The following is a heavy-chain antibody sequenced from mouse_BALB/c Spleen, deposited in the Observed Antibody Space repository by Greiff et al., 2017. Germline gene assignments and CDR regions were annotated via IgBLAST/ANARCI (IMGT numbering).Heavy chain of an antibody. CDR2: ISSGGST. Sequence: EVKLVESGGGLVKPGGSLKLSCAASGFTFSSYAMSWVRQTPEKRLEWVASISSGGSTYYPDSVKGRFTISRDNARNILYLQMSSLRSEDTAMYYCARGRGGLYFDYWGEGTTLTVSS. CDR1: GFTFSSYA. CDR3: ARGRGGLYFDY. V-gene: IGHV5-6-5*01. J-gene: IGHJ2*01. D-gene: IGHD3-3*01.